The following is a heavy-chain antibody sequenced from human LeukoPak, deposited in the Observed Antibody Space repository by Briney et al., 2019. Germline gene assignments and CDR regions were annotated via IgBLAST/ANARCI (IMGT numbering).Heavy chain of an antibody. D-gene: IGHD5-18*01. CDR1: GFTFSSYA. V-gene: IGHV3-23*01. CDR2: ISGSGGST. J-gene: IGHJ4*02. CDR3: AKGVMNSYGYSFDY. Sequence: GGSLRLSCAASGFTFSSYAMSWVRQAPGKGLEWVSAISGSGGSTYYADSVKGRFTISRDNTKNSLYLQMNSLRAEDTALYYCAKGVMNSYGYSFDYWGQGTLVTVSS.